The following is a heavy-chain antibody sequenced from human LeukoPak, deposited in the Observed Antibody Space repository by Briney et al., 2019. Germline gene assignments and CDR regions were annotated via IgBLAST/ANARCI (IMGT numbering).Heavy chain of an antibody. J-gene: IGHJ4*02. CDR1: GFTFSTFA. Sequence: PGGSLRLSCEASGFTFSTFAMIWVRQPPGKGLEWVSSIFPSGGEIHYADSARGRFTISRDNSKSTLSLQMNSLRAEDTAIYYCATYRQVLLPFESWGQGTLVTASS. CDR3: ATYRQVLLPFES. CDR2: IFPSGGEI. V-gene: IGHV3-23*01. D-gene: IGHD2-8*02.